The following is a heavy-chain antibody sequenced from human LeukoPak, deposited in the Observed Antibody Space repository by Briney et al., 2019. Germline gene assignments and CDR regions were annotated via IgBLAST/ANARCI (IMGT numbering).Heavy chain of an antibody. Sequence: SETLSLTCTASGGSISSYYWSWIRQPPGKGLEWIGYIYYSGSTNYNPSLKSRVTISVDTSKNQFSLKLSSVTAADTAVYYCARWGDGYSDFDYWGQGTLVTVSS. CDR3: ARWGDGYSDFDY. J-gene: IGHJ4*02. D-gene: IGHD5-24*01. CDR2: IYYSGST. V-gene: IGHV4-59*08. CDR1: GGSISSYY.